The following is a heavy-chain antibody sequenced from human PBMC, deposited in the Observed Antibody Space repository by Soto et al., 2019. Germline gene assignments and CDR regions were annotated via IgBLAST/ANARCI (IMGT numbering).Heavy chain of an antibody. CDR1: GFTFSNAW. Sequence: GGSLRLSCAASGFTFSNAWMNWVRQAPGKGLEWVGRIKSKTDGGTTDYAAPVKGRFTISRDDSKNTLYLQMNSLKTEDTAVYYCTTDVRFLEDLYGMDVWGQGTTVTVSS. V-gene: IGHV3-15*07. CDR3: TTDVRFLEDLYGMDV. J-gene: IGHJ6*02. CDR2: IKSKTDGGTT. D-gene: IGHD3-3*01.